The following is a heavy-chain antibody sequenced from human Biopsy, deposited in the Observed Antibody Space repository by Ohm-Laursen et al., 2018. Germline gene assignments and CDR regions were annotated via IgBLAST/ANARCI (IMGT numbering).Heavy chain of an antibody. V-gene: IGHV1-46*01. CDR3: ARNTGWYGDLYYFDY. CDR1: GYSFTSYY. D-gene: IGHD6-19*01. CDR2: INPSGSTT. Sequence: ASVKVSCKTSGYSFTSYYMHWGRQAPGQGLEWMGMINPSGSTTSYPQIFQGRVTMTRDTSKSTVYMELSSLRSADTAVYFCARNTGWYGDLYYFDYWGQGTLVTVSS. J-gene: IGHJ4*02.